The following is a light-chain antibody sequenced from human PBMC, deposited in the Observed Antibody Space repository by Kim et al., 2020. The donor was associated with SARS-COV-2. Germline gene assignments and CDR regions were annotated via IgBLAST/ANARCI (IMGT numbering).Light chain of an antibody. CDR3: QQRSNWPL. CDR1: PSVSSS. CDR2: DAS. Sequence: SSSPGRRATPSCRASPSVSSSLAWYQQKPGQAPSLLIYDASNRTTGIPARFSGSGSGTDFTLTISSLEPEDFAVYYCQQRSNWPLFGQGTRLEIK. V-gene: IGKV3-11*01. J-gene: IGKJ5*01.